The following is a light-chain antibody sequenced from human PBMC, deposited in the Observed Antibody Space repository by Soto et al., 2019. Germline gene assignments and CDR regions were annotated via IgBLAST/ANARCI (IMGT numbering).Light chain of an antibody. CDR1: SSNVGAGYD. CDR3: QSYDDTLSGLV. CDR2: GNT. V-gene: IGLV1-40*01. J-gene: IGLJ3*02. Sequence: QSVLTQPPSVSGAPGQRVTISCTGSSSNVGAGYDVHWYQVLPRTAPKLLIFGNTNRPSGVPDRFSAYNSGTSASLAISGLLAEDEADYYCQSYDDTLSGLVFGGGTKVTVL.